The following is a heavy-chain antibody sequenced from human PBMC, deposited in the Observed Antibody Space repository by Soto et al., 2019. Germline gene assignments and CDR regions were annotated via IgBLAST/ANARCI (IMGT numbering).Heavy chain of an antibody. CDR1: GFTFSSYD. CDR3: ARSVQDCTREGSFDI. J-gene: IGHJ3*02. D-gene: IGHD2-21*02. V-gene: IGHV3-13*01. CDR2: IGTAGDT. Sequence: GGSLRLSCAASGFTFSSYDMHWVRQATGKGLEWVSAIGTAGDTYYPGSVKGRFTISRENAKNSLYLQMNSLRAGDTAVYYCARSVQDCTREGSFDIWGQATMVTV.